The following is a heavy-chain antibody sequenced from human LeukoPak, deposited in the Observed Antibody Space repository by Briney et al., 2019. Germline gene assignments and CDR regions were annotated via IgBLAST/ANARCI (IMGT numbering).Heavy chain of an antibody. D-gene: IGHD6-13*01. V-gene: IGHV1-8*01. Sequence: ASVKVTCKASGYTFTSYDINWVPQATGQGLEWMGWMNPNSGNTGYAQKFQGRVTMTRNTSISTAYMELSSLRSEDTAVYYCARGPPRSWYAYWGQGTLVTVSS. CDR2: MNPNSGNT. CDR3: ARGPPRSWYAY. CDR1: GYTFTSYD. J-gene: IGHJ4*02.